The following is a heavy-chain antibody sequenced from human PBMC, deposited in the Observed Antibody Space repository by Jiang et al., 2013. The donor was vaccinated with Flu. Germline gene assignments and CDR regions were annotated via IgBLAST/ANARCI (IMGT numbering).Heavy chain of an antibody. J-gene: IGHJ4*02. V-gene: IGHV4-61*01. CDR2: IYYSGST. Sequence: LLKPSETLSLTCTVSGGSVSSGSYYWSWIRQPPGKGLEWIGYIYYSGSTNYNPSLKSRVTISVDTSKNQFSLKLSSVTAADTAVYYCARGPNSSSWYLIPPIFFDYWGQGTLVTVSS. CDR3: ARGPNSSSWYLIPPIFFDY. D-gene: IGHD6-13*01. CDR1: GGSVSSGSYY.